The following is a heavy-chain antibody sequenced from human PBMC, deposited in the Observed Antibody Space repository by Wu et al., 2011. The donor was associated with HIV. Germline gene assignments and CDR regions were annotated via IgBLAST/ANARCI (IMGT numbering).Heavy chain of an antibody. J-gene: IGHJ1*01. V-gene: IGHV4-59*08. CDR1: GASVNPYY. CDR2: ISYKGNT. CDR3: ARHSGGWHSGAEYIQH. D-gene: IGHD6-19*01. Sequence: QVQLQESGPGRVKPSETLSLTCTVSGASVNPYYWTWIRQSPGRGLEWIGYISYKGNTNYNPSLKSRVTISVDTSQNHFSLKLNSVTAADTAVYYCARHSGGWHSGAEYIQHVGPGHPWSTVSS.